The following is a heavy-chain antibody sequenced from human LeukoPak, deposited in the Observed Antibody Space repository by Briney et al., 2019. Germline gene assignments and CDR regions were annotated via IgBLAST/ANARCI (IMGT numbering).Heavy chain of an antibody. J-gene: IGHJ4*01. D-gene: IGHD6-13*01. V-gene: IGHV3-66*01. Sequence: PGRSLRLSCAASGFTFNNYGMHWVRQAPGKGLEWVSVMYRGGSTYYADSVQGRFTMSRDNSKNTPYLQMNSLRAEDTAVYYCARDGGAAAGYWGQGTLVTVSS. CDR1: GFTFNNYG. CDR3: ARDGGAAAGY. CDR2: MYRGGST.